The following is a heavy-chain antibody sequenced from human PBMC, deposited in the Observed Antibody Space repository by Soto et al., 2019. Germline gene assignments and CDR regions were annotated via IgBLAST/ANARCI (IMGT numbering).Heavy chain of an antibody. D-gene: IGHD6-13*01. V-gene: IGHV3-20*04. J-gene: IGHJ6*02. CDR2: INWNGGST. Sequence: EVQLVESGGGVVRPGGSLRLSCAASGFTFDDYGMSWVRQAPGKGLEWVSGINWNGGSTGYADSVKGRFTISRDNAKNSLYLQMDSLRAEDTALYYCARRSYSSRFYPSGMDVWGQGTMVTVSS. CDR1: GFTFDDYG. CDR3: ARRSYSSRFYPSGMDV.